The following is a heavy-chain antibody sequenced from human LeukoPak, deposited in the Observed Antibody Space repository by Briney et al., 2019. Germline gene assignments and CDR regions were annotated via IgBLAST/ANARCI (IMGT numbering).Heavy chain of an antibody. CDR2: IYFSGST. Sequence: PSQTLSLTCTVSGGSISSGGYYWSWIRQHPGKGLEWIGYIYFSGSTYYNPSLKSRVTISVDTSKNQFSLKLSSVTAADTAVYYCARALIARPTAGFFDYWGQGTLVTVSS. CDR1: GGSISSGGYY. CDR3: ARALIARPTAGFFDY. D-gene: IGHD3-16*01. J-gene: IGHJ4*02. V-gene: IGHV4-31*03.